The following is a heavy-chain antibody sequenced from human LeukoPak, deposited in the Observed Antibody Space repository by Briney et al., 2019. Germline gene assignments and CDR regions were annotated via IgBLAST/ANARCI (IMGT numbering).Heavy chain of an antibody. Sequence: GGSLRLSCAASGFTFSSYSMNWVRQAPGKGLEWVSYISSGSSTIYYADSVKGRFTISRDNAKTLLYLQMNSLRDEDTAVYYCARGLLYSGTYVDYWGQGTLVTVSS. CDR1: GFTFSSYS. J-gene: IGHJ4*02. V-gene: IGHV3-48*02. CDR3: ARGLLYSGTYVDY. D-gene: IGHD1-26*01. CDR2: ISSGSSTI.